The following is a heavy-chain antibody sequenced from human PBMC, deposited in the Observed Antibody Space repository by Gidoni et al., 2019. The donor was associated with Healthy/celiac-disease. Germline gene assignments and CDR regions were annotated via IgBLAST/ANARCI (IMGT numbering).Heavy chain of an antibody. J-gene: IGHJ3*02. Sequence: EVQLVQSGAEVKKPGESLKISCKGSGYSFTSYWIGWVRQMPGKGLAWMGIIYPGDSDTRYSPSFQGQVTISADKSISTAYLQWSSLKASDTAMYYCARNYPSGSYYVGYAFDIWGQGTMVTVSS. CDR1: GYSFTSYW. CDR2: IYPGDSDT. CDR3: ARNYPSGSYYVGYAFDI. V-gene: IGHV5-51*01. D-gene: IGHD1-26*01.